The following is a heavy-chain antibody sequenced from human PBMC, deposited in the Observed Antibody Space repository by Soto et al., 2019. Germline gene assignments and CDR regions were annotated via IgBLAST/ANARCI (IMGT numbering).Heavy chain of an antibody. CDR1: GFSFDDFA. V-gene: IGHV3-9*01. Sequence: QLVESGGGLVQPGGSLRLSCVASGFSFDDFAMHWVRQAPGKGLEWISGITWNSVSTDYANSVKGRFTDSRDNAKNSLYLQMSSLTTEDTALYFCAKERVRFLDAWGQGTLVTVSS. J-gene: IGHJ5*02. CDR3: AKERVRFLDA. CDR2: ITWNSVST. D-gene: IGHD3-3*01.